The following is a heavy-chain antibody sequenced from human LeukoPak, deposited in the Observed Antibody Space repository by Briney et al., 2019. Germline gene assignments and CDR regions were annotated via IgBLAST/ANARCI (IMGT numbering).Heavy chain of an antibody. V-gene: IGHV3-21*01. CDR3: ARGSEAGIRGVLDY. D-gene: IGHD3-10*01. CDR2: ISSSSTYI. Sequence: GGSLRLSCAASGFTFSSQSMNWVRQAPGKGLEWVSSISSSSTYIYYADSVKGRFTISRDNAKNSLYLQMNSLRGEDTAVYYCARGSEAGIRGVLDYWGQGTLVTVSS. J-gene: IGHJ4*02. CDR1: GFTFSSQS.